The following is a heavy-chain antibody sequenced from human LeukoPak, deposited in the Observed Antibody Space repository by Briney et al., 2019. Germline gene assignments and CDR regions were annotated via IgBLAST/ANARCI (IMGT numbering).Heavy chain of an antibody. CDR2: IIPIFGTA. D-gene: IGHD6-13*01. J-gene: IGHJ4*02. V-gene: IGHV1-69*01. CDR1: GGTFISYA. CDR3: ASIIAAAGTFPDY. Sequence: ASVKVSCKASGGTFISYAISWVRQAPGQGLEWMGGIIPIFGTANYAQKFQGRVTITADESTSTAYMELSSLRSEDTAVYYCASIIAAAGTFPDYWGQGTLVTVSS.